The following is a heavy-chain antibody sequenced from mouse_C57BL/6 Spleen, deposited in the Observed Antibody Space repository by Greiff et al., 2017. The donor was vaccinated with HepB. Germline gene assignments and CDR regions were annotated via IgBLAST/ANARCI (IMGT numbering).Heavy chain of an antibody. CDR1: GFTFSDYG. CDR2: ISSGSSTI. V-gene: IGHV5-17*01. Sequence: EVKLMESGGGLVKPGGSLKLSCAASGFTFSDYGMHWVRQAPEKGLEWVAYISSGSSTIYYADTVKGRFTISRDNAKNTLFLQMTSLRSEDTAMYYCARNGNYVDWYFDVWGTGTTVTVSS. D-gene: IGHD2-1*01. J-gene: IGHJ1*03. CDR3: ARNGNYVDWYFDV.